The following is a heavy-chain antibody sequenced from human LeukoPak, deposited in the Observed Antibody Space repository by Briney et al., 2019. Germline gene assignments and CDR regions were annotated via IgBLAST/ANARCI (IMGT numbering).Heavy chain of an antibody. Sequence: GGSLRLSCAASGFTFSSYSMNWVRQAPGKGLEWVSFISSSSSTIYYADSVKGRFTISRDNAKNSLYLEMNSLGAEDTAIYYCAKMKGHPLPKYYMDVWGQGTTVTVSS. V-gene: IGHV3-48*04. CDR2: ISSSSSTI. CDR1: GFTFSSYS. J-gene: IGHJ6*01. D-gene: IGHD1-26*01. CDR3: AKMKGHPLPKYYMDV.